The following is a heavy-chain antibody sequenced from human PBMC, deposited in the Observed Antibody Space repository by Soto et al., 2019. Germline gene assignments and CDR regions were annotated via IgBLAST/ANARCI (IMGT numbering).Heavy chain of an antibody. CDR3: AKVPDSSGWYLGYFDY. CDR2: ISGSGCST. V-gene: IGHV3-23*01. Sequence: PEGSLRLSCAASGFTFSSHAMSWDRQAPGQGLEWFSAISGSGCSTYYADSVKGRFTISRDNSKNTLYLQMNSLRAEDTAVYYCAKVPDSSGWYLGYFDYWGQGTLVTVAS. D-gene: IGHD6-19*01. J-gene: IGHJ4*02. CDR1: GFTFSSHA.